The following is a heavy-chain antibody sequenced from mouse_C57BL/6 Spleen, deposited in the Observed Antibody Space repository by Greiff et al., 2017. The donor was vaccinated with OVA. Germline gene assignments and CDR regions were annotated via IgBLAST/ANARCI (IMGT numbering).Heavy chain of an antibody. D-gene: IGHD2-1*01. J-gene: IGHJ3*01. Sequence: QVQLKQSGAELVRPGASVTLSCKASGYTFTDYEMHWVKQTPVHGLEWIGASDPETGGTAYNQKFKGKAILTADKSSSTAYMELRSLTSGGVAVEYMTREKYYGTYATSWFADWGKGTLVTVSA. CDR3: TREKYYGTYATSWFAD. CDR2: SDPETGGT. V-gene: IGHV1-15*01. CDR1: GYTFTDYE.